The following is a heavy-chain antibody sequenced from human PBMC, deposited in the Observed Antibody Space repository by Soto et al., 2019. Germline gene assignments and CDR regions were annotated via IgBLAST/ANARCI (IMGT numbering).Heavy chain of an antibody. J-gene: IGHJ6*02. CDR3: ARVINNNYDMDV. CDR2: VTRDGSST. V-gene: IGHV3-74*01. D-gene: IGHD1-1*01. CDR1: RFTLSAYW. Sequence: GGSLRLSCAASRFTLSAYWMHWVRQAPGKGLVWVSRVTRDGSSTNSADSVKGRFTISRDNAKNTVYLQMNSLRAEDTSVYYCARVINNNYDMDVWGPGTTVTVCS.